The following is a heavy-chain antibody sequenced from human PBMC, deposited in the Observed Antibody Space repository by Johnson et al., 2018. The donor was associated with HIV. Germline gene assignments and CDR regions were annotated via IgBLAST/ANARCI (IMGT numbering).Heavy chain of an antibody. V-gene: IGHV3-7*02. Sequence: VQLVESGGGLVQPGGSLRLSCADSGFAFGSYWMHWVRQAPGKGLQWVANINQYGSEEYYVDSVKGRFTISRDNAKNTLFLQMNSLRAEDTAVYYCARSFRTIAARPDAFDIWGQGTMVTVSS. J-gene: IGHJ3*02. D-gene: IGHD6-6*01. CDR1: GFAFGSYW. CDR2: INQYGSEE. CDR3: ARSFRTIAARPDAFDI.